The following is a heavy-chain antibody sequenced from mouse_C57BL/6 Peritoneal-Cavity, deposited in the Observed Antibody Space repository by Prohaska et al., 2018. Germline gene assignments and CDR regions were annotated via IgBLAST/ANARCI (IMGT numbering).Heavy chain of an antibody. CDR3: ARDRGLREYFDV. CDR2: ISDGGSYT. Sequence: EVQLVESGGGLVKPGGSLKLSCAASGFTFSSYAMSWVRQTPEKRLEWVATISDGGSYTYYPDNVKGRFTISRDNAKNNLYLQMSHLKSEDTAMYYCARDRGLREYFDVWGTGTTVTVSS. D-gene: IGHD3-1*01. V-gene: IGHV5-4*01. J-gene: IGHJ1*03. CDR1: GFTFSSYA.